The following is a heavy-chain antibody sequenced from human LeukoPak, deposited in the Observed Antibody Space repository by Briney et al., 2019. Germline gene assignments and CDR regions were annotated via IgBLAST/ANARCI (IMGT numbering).Heavy chain of an antibody. J-gene: IGHJ6*04. V-gene: IGHV1-69*06. CDR3: ARVVVVAAGGDYYYYYGMDV. CDR2: IIPIFGTA. Sequence: ASVKVSCKASGGTFSSYAFSWVRQAPGQGLEWMGGIIPIFGTANYAQKFQGRVRITADKSTSTAYMELSSLRSEDTAVYYCARVVVVAAGGDYYYYYGMDVWGKGTTVTVSS. CDR1: GGTFSSYA. D-gene: IGHD2-15*01.